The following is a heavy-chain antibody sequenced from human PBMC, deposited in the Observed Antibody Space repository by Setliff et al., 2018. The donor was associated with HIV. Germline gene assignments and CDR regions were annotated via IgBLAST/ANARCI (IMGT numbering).Heavy chain of an antibody. V-gene: IGHV4-38-2*02. Sequence: SETLSLTCTVSGYSSAGNLAWAWIRQHPKKGLGWIGSIWHAGNTLYNPSPKSRVSISLDTSMEEFGLQLSSVTAAATAVYYCARAVNLTFDIWSLGTMVTVSS. CDR2: IWHAGNT. J-gene: IGHJ3*02. CDR3: ARAVNLTFDI. CDR1: GYSSAGNLA.